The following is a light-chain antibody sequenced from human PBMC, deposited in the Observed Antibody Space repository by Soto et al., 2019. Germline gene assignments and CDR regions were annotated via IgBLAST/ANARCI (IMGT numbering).Light chain of an antibody. Sequence: QSVLTQPPSASGTPGQRVTISCSGSSSNLGSNTVNWYQHLPGTAPKLLIYSNSQRPSGGPARLSGSKSGTSASLAISGLQSEDEADYYCAAWDDSLNGPVFGGGTKLTVL. CDR2: SNS. V-gene: IGLV1-44*01. J-gene: IGLJ2*01. CDR3: AAWDDSLNGPV. CDR1: SSNLGSNT.